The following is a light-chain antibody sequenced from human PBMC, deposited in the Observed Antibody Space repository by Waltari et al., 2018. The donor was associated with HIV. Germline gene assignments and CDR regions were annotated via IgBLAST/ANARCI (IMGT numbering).Light chain of an antibody. J-gene: IGLJ3*02. CDR1: NTGSKS. V-gene: IGLV3-21*02. Sequence: SNVLTQPPSVSVAPGQTARITCGGHNTGSKSVHWYQQRPGQAPVVVVFDDSDRPSGIPERFAGSNSGNTATLTISRVEAGDEADYYCQVWDSSRDWVFGGGTKLTVL. CDR2: DDS. CDR3: QVWDSSRDWV.